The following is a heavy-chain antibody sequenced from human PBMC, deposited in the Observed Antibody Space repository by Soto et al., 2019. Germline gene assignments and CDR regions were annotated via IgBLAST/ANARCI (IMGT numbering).Heavy chain of an antibody. D-gene: IGHD2-21*02. J-gene: IGHJ4*02. CDR1: GYTFTSYY. CDR2: INPSGGST. V-gene: IGHV1-46*01. CDR3: ARDISAGVVVTATGY. Sequence: ASVKVSCKASGYTFTSYYMHWVRQAPGQGLEWMGTINPSGGSTSYAQKFQGRVTMTRDTSTSTVYMELSSLRSEDTAVYYCARDISAGVVVTATGYWGQGTLVTVSS.